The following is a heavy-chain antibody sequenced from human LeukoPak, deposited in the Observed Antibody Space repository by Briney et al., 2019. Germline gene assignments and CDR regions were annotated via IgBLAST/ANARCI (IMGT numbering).Heavy chain of an antibody. J-gene: IGHJ4*02. D-gene: IGHD3-10*01. CDR1: GFTFSSYW. Sequence: GGSLRLSCAASGFTFSSYWMSWVRQAPGKGLEWVANIKQDGSEKYYVDSVKGRFTISRDNSKNTLYLQMNSLRAEDTAVYYCAKDKQWGSGSFDYWGQGTLVTVSS. CDR2: IKQDGSEK. V-gene: IGHV3-7*03. CDR3: AKDKQWGSGSFDY.